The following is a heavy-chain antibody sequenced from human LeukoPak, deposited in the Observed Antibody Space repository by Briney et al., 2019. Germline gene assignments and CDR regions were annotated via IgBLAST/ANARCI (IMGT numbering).Heavy chain of an antibody. CDR1: GFTFSTYG. Sequence: GGSLRLSCTASGFTFSTYGMNWVRQAPGKGLEWVSSISDDGRNTYYTDSVKGRFTVSRDNSKNTLYLQMNSPRDEDTAVYYCAKRVPYSSSSVYFDYWGQGILVTVSS. CDR3: AKRVPYSSSSVYFDY. D-gene: IGHD6-6*01. V-gene: IGHV3-23*01. CDR2: ISDDGRNT. J-gene: IGHJ4*02.